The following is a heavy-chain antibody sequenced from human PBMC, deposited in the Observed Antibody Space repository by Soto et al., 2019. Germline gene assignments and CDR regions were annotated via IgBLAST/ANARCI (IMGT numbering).Heavy chain of an antibody. D-gene: IGHD2-2*01. CDR3: ATSNAHRFY. CDR1: GVSINSHEW. CDR2: SHQNGNT. V-gene: IGHV4-4*02. Sequence: QVQLQESGPGLVKPSGTLSLTCAVSGVSINSHEWWTWVRQPPGKGLEWIGESHQNGNTNYNSSLESRVTLLVDKPQDQFALKMSSVTVADTAVYYCATSNAHRFYGGQGTLVTVSS. J-gene: IGHJ4*02.